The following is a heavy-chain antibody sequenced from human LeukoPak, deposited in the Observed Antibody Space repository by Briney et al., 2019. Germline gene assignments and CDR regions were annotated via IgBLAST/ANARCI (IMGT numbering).Heavy chain of an antibody. V-gene: IGHV3-21*01. J-gene: IGHJ4*02. CDR2: ISSSGSYI. CDR1: GFTFSSYS. CDR3: ARDGGLYYYGSGSYTLDY. D-gene: IGHD3-10*01. Sequence: AGGSLRLSCAASGFTFSSYSMNWVRQAPGKGLEWVSSISSSGSYIYYADSVKGRFTISRDNAKNSLYLQMNSLRAEDTAVYYCARDGGLYYYGSGSYTLDYWGQGTLVTVSS.